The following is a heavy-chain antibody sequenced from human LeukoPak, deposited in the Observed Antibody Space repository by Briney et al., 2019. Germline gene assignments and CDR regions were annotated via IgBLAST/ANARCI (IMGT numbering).Heavy chain of an antibody. CDR1: GATISSYY. V-gene: IGHV4-59*01. J-gene: IGHJ4*02. CDR2: INYSGST. CDR3: ARALAAGRVDS. D-gene: IGHD6-13*01. Sequence: SETLSLTCTVSGATISSYYWTWIRQPPGKGLEWIGYINYSGSTTYNPSLKSRVTIAVDTSRNQVSLKLSSVTAADTAVYYCARALAAGRVDSWGRGTLVTVSS.